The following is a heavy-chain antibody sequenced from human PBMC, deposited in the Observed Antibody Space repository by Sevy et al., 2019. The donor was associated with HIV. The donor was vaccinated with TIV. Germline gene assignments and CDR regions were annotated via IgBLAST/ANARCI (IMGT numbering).Heavy chain of an antibody. Sequence: ASVKVSCKASGGTFSTYGISWGRQAPGQGPEWMGGIIPILDTVNYAQKFQGRVTITADESTKTAYMELSSLRSEDTAVYYCARGGGNGWYYFDYWGQETLVTVSS. D-gene: IGHD6-19*01. CDR3: ARGGGNGWYYFDY. V-gene: IGHV1-69*13. CDR2: IIPILDTV. J-gene: IGHJ4*02. CDR1: GGTFSTYG.